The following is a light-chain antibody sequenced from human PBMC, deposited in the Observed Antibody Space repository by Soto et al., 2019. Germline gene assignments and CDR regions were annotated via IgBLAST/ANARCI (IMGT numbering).Light chain of an antibody. Sequence: QPVLTQPPSVSGAPGQTVTISCTGSRSNIGAGYDVHWYQQLPGTAPKLLIYGNKNRPPGVPDRFSGSRSDTSASLAITGLQADDEADYYCQSYDTGLSGSRVFGSGTKLTVL. V-gene: IGLV1-40*01. CDR1: RSNIGAGYD. CDR2: GNK. J-gene: IGLJ1*01. CDR3: QSYDTGLSGSRV.